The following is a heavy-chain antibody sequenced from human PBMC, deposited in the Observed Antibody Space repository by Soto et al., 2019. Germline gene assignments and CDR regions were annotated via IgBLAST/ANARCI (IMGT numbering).Heavy chain of an antibody. D-gene: IGHD5-12*01. V-gene: IGHV1-18*01. CDR3: GRVDIRPKSYYYYYGMDV. CDR1: GYTFSNYG. J-gene: IGHJ6*02. Sequence: ASVKVSCKTSGYTFSNYGITWVRQAPGQPLEWVGWISLYGDGTNYAQKFQGRVSMTTDRSTTTAYMELRSLRSDDTAVYYWGRVDIRPKSYYYYYGMDVWGQRTTVTVSS. CDR2: ISLYGDGT.